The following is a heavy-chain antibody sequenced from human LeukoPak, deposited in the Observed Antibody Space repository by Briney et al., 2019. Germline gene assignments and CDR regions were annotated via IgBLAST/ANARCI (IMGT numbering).Heavy chain of an antibody. CDR2: ITSSGSTI. V-gene: IGHV3-48*03. D-gene: IGHD4-11*01. CDR1: GFTFSNYE. Sequence: GGSLRLSCAASGFTFSNYEMNWVRQAPGKGLEWVSYITSSGSTIYYADSVKGRFTISRDNAKNSLYLQMNSLRAEDTAVYYCATETENSNYDAFDIWGQGTMVTVSS. J-gene: IGHJ3*02. CDR3: ATETENSNYDAFDI.